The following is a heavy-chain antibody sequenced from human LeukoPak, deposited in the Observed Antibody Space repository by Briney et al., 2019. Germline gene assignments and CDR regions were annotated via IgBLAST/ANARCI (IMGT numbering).Heavy chain of an antibody. V-gene: IGHV3-66*01. CDR3: TNTVVVVASTGFDY. J-gene: IGHJ4*02. CDR1: GFTVSSNY. CDR2: IYSGGTT. Sequence: PGGSLRLSCAESGFTVSSNYMSWVRQAPGKGLEWISVIYSGGTTYYGDSVKGRFTISRDNSKNTLYLQMNSLETEDTAVYYCTNTVVVVASTGFDYWGQGTLVTVSS. D-gene: IGHD2-15*01.